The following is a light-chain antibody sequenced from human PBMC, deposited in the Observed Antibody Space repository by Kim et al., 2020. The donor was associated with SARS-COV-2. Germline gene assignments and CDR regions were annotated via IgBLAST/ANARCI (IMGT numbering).Light chain of an antibody. Sequence: SPLRDRFTIPCRASQGINNYLAWYQQRPGKVPKLLIYAASTLQSGVPSRFSGSGFGTDFTLTISSLQPEDGATYYCQKYNSAPWTFGRGTKVDIK. J-gene: IGKJ1*01. V-gene: IGKV1-27*01. CDR3: QKYNSAPWT. CDR1: QGINNY. CDR2: AAS.